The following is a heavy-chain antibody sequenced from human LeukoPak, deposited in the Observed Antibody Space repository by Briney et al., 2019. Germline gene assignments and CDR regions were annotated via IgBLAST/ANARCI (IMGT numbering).Heavy chain of an antibody. V-gene: IGHV3-23*01. Sequence: GGSLRLSCAASGFTFSSYAMSWVRQAPGKGLEWVSAISGSGGSTYYADSVKGRFTISRDNSKNTLYLQMNSLRAEDTAVYYCAKVIVGATRKINFFDYWGQGTLVTVSS. CDR1: GFTFSSYA. CDR3: AKVIVGATRKINFFDY. J-gene: IGHJ4*02. D-gene: IGHD1-26*01. CDR2: ISGSGGST.